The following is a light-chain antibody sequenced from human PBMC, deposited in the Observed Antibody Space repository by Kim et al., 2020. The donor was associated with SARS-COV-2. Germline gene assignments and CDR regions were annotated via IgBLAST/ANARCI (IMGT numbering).Light chain of an antibody. J-gene: IGLJ3*02. Sequence: RVSVTCTGSSANIGANYDVHWYQQHPGAAPKLRIYGNNNRPSGVPDRFSGSKSATSASLAITGLQPDDEADYYCQSYDRSLSAWVFGGGTKLTVL. CDR2: GNN. CDR1: SANIGANYD. V-gene: IGLV1-40*01. CDR3: QSYDRSLSAWV.